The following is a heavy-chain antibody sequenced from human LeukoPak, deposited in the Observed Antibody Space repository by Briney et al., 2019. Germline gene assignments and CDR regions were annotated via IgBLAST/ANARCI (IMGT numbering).Heavy chain of an antibody. CDR1: GGSISSSSYY. CDR2: IYYSGST. D-gene: IGHD6-13*01. CDR3: ARGRGSSWYAYNWFDP. Sequence: SETLSLTCTVSGGSISSSSYYWGWIRQPPGKGLEWIGSIYYSGSTYYNPSLKSRVTISVDTSKNQFSLKLSSVTAADTAVYYCARGRGSSWYAYNWFDPWGQGTLVTVSS. V-gene: IGHV4-39*01. J-gene: IGHJ5*02.